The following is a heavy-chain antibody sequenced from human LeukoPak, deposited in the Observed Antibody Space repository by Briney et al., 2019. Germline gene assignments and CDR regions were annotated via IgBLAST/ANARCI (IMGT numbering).Heavy chain of an antibody. CDR3: ARGRLTGTTGKRHYYYYYMDV. J-gene: IGHJ6*03. CDR2: INPNSGNT. CDR1: GYTFTGYY. Sequence: ASVKVSCKASGYTFTGYYMHWVRQAPGQGLEWMGWINPNSGNTGYAQKFQGRVTITRNTSISTAYMELSSLRSEDTAVYYCARGRLTGTTGKRHYYYYYMDVWGKGTTVTVSS. D-gene: IGHD1-20*01. V-gene: IGHV1-8*03.